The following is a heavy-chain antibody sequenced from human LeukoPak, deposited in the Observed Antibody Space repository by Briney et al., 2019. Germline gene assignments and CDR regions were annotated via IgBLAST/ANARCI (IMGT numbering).Heavy chain of an antibody. CDR1: GYTFTGYY. CDR3: ARPYCGGDCNFDY. V-gene: IGHV1-2*06. J-gene: IGHJ4*02. CDR2: INPNSGGT. Sequence: ASVKVSCKASGYTFTGYYMHWVRQAPGQGLEWMGRINPNSGGTNYAQKFQGRVTMTRDTSSSTAHMELSRLRSDDTAVYYCARPYCGGDCNFDYWGQGTLVTVSS. D-gene: IGHD2-21*02.